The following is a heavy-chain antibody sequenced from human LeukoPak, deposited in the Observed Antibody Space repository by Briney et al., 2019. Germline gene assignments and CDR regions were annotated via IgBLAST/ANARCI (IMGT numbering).Heavy chain of an antibody. V-gene: IGHV4-59*01. D-gene: IGHD6-13*01. J-gene: IGHJ4*02. CDR1: GGSISSYY. CDR3: ARDHGIAAAGFDY. CDR2: IYYSGST. Sequence: SETLSLTCTVSGGSISSYYWSWIRQPPGKGLEWIGYIYYSGSTNYNPSLKSRVTISVDTSKNQFSLKLSSVTAADTAVYYCARDHGIAAAGFDYWGQGTLVTVSS.